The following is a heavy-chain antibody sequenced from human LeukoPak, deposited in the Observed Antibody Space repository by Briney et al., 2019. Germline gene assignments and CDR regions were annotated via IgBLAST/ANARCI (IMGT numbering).Heavy chain of an antibody. CDR1: GDSVSNNSAA. V-gene: IGHV6-1*01. CDR2: TYYRSKWYN. D-gene: IGHD1-1*01. J-gene: IGHJ5*02. Sequence: QTLSLTFAISGDSVSNNSAAWNWLTQSPSRVLEWLGRTYYRSKWYNDYAVSVKSRITINPDTSKNQFSLHLNSVTPEDTAVYYCARGPGGKFDPWGQGTLVTVSS. CDR3: ARGPGGKFDP.